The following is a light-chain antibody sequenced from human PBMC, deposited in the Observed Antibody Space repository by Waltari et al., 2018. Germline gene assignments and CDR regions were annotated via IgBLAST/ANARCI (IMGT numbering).Light chain of an antibody. CDR1: QDISNA. CDR2: DAS. V-gene: IGKV1-13*02. J-gene: IGKJ2*01. Sequence: AVQLTQSPSSLSASVGDRVSITCRASQDISNALAWYQQKAGKPPKLLIYDASTLESGVPSKFSGSGSGTYFTLTISSLQPEDFATYYCQHFNSYPPWTFGQGTILEI. CDR3: QHFNSYPPWT.